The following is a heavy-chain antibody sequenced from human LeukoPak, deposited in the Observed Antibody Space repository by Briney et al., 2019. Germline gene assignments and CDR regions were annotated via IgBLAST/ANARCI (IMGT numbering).Heavy chain of an antibody. J-gene: IGHJ5*02. Sequence: GGSLRLSCAASGFSVSDNPMSWDRQAPGKGLEWVSILYSGGNTYYADSLKGRFTISRHNSKNTLYLQMNSLKPEDTAVYYCAKDRGDFPWGQGTLVTVSS. D-gene: IGHD2-21*02. CDR1: GFSVSDNP. V-gene: IGHV3-53*04. CDR3: AKDRGDFP. CDR2: LYSGGNT.